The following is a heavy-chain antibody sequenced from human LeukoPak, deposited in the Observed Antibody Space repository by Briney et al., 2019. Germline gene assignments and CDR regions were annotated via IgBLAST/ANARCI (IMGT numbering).Heavy chain of an antibody. J-gene: IGHJ4*02. CDR2: ISSDGGSP. V-gene: IGHV3-64*01. Sequence: GGSLRLSXAASGFTFSSYAMHWIRQAPGGGLEYVSGISSDGGSPFHVNSVKGRFTISRDNSKDTLYLQMGSLRAEDMAVYYCAREYCSGGRCQYYFDYWGQGTLVTVSS. CDR1: GFTFSSYA. D-gene: IGHD2-15*01. CDR3: AREYCSGGRCQYYFDY.